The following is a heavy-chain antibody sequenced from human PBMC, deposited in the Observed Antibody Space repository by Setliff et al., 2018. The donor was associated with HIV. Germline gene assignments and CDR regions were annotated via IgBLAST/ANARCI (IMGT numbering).Heavy chain of an antibody. D-gene: IGHD1-1*01. Sequence: SETLSLTCTVSGGSISSSTYYWGWIRQPPGKGLEWIGSIYYSGGTYYNPSLKSRVTMSVDTSKNQFSLKLTSVTAADTAVYYCARRPTSAWGKGTTVTVSS. CDR3: ARRPTSA. CDR2: IYYSGGT. CDR1: GGSISSSTYY. J-gene: IGHJ6*04. V-gene: IGHV4-39*01.